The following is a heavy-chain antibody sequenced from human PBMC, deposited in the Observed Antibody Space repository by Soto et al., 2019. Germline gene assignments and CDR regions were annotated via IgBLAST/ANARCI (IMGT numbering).Heavy chain of an antibody. V-gene: IGHV3-48*02. Sequence: EVQLVESGGGLVQPGGSLRPSCAASGFTFSSYSMNWVRQAPGKGLEWVSYISSSSSTIYYADSVKGRFTISRDNAKNSLYLQMNSLRDEDTAVYYCARDHNTIFGVVIKRALVGRVDYWGQGTLVTVSS. CDR3: ARDHNTIFGVVIKRALVGRVDY. J-gene: IGHJ4*02. CDR1: GFTFSSYS. CDR2: ISSSSSTI. D-gene: IGHD3-3*01.